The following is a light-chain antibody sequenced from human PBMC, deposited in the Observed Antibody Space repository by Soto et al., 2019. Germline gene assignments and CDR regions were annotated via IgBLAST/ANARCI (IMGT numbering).Light chain of an antibody. J-gene: IGKJ4*01. CDR2: AAS. Sequence: DIQVTQSPSSVSASVGDSVTITCRASQGLVNWLAWYQQKPGKAPKLLIYAASSFQSGVPSRFSGSGSGTDFTLTISSLQPEDFATYYCQQTSSFPLTFGGGTKVEIK. V-gene: IGKV1-12*01. CDR3: QQTSSFPLT. CDR1: QGLVNW.